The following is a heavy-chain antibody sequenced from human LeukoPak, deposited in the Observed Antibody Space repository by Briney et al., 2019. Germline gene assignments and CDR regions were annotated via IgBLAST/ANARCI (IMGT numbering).Heavy chain of an antibody. V-gene: IGHV3-30*03. CDR2: ISYDGSNK. CDR1: GFTFSSYG. D-gene: IGHD6-13*01. Sequence: GGSLRLSCAASGFTFSSYGMPWVRQAPGKGLEWVAVISYDGSNKYYADSVKGRFTFSRDNSKNTLYLQMNSLTVEDTAVYYCARSQSSSLIDYWGQGTLVTVSS. J-gene: IGHJ4*02. CDR3: ARSQSSSLIDY.